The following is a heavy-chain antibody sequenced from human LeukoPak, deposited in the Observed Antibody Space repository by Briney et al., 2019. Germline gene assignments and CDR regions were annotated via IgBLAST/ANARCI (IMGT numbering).Heavy chain of an antibody. D-gene: IGHD5-18*01. CDR1: GGTFSSYA. Sequence: SVKVSCKASGGTFSSYAISWVRQAPGQGLEWMGRIIPILGIANYAQKFQGRVTITADKSTSTAYTERSSLRSEHTAVYYCARGSGYSYGYVYYGMDVWGQGTTVTVSS. CDR3: ARGSGYSYGYVYYGMDV. J-gene: IGHJ6*02. V-gene: IGHV1-69*04. CDR2: IIPILGIA.